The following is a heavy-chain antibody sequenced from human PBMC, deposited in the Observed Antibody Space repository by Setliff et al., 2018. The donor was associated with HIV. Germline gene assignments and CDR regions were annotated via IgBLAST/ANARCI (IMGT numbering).Heavy chain of an antibody. CDR3: AENRSPSIFSAPTNASDI. CDR1: GGTFSTYS. J-gene: IGHJ3*02. D-gene: IGHD3-9*01. Sequence: SVKVSCKGFGGTFSTYSLSWVRQAPGQGLEWMGGIIPIFGKTNYAQKFQGRVTITADKSTTTAFMDLSGLRSEDTAVYYCAENRSPSIFSAPTNASDIWGQGTMVTVSS. CDR2: IIPIFGKT. V-gene: IGHV1-69*06.